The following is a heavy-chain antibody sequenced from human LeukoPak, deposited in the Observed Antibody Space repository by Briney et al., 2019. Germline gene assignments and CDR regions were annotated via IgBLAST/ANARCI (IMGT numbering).Heavy chain of an antibody. D-gene: IGHD2-15*01. CDR1: GFTVSSNY. CDR2: IYSGGST. V-gene: IGHV3-53*04. CDR3: AKDIVVVVAATAPYYYYGMDL. J-gene: IGHJ6*02. Sequence: GGSLRLSCAASGFTVSSNYMSWVRQAPGKGLEWVSVIYSGGSTYYADSVKGRFTISRHNSKNTLYLQMNSLRAEDTAVYYCAKDIVVVVAATAPYYYYGMDLWGQGTTVTVSS.